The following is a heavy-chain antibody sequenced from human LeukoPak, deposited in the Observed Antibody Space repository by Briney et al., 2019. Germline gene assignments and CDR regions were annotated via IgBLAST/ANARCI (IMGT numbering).Heavy chain of an antibody. V-gene: IGHV3-20*04. CDR3: ARDRDSGYGGPFDY. CDR1: GCTFDDYG. J-gene: IGHJ4*02. CDR2: INWNGGST. D-gene: IGHD5-12*01. Sequence: GGSLRLSCAASGCTFDDYGMSWVRQAPGKGLEWVSGINWNGGSTGYADSVKGRFTISRDNAKNSLYLQMNSLRAEDTALYYCARDRDSGYGGPFDYWGQGTLVTVSS.